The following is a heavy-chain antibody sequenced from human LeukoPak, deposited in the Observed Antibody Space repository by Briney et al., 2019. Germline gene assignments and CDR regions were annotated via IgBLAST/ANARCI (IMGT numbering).Heavy chain of an antibody. Sequence: SETLSLTCTVSGGSISSYFWSWIRQPPGKGLEWIGYIYYSGSTNYNPSLKSRVTIPVDTSKNQFSLKLSSVTAADTAVYYCARDRGMRRNYYYYYMDVWGKGTTVTISS. CDR3: ARDRGMRRNYYYYYMDV. D-gene: IGHD3-16*01. CDR2: IYYSGST. CDR1: GGSISSYF. J-gene: IGHJ6*03. V-gene: IGHV4-59*12.